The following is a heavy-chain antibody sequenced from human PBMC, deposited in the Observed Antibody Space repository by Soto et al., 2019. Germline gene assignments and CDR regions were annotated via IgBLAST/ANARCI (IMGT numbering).Heavy chain of an antibody. Sequence: SETLSLPCTVSGGSISSSSYYWGWIRQPPGKGLEWIGSIYYSGSTYYNTSLKSRVTISVETSKNQFSLKLSSVTAADTAVYYCTRDNWAIWFGELPYYYYGRDVWGQETTVTVSS. J-gene: IGHJ6*02. CDR3: TRDNWAIWFGELPYYYYGRDV. D-gene: IGHD3-10*01. CDR2: IYYSGST. CDR1: GGSISSSSYY. V-gene: IGHV4-39*07.